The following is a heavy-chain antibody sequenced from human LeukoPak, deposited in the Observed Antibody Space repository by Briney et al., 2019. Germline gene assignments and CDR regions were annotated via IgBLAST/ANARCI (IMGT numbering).Heavy chain of an antibody. Sequence: GGSLRLSCAASGFNFSSYGMHWVRQAPGKGLEWVAVISYDGSNKYYADSVKGRFTISRDNSKNTLYLQMNSLRAEDTAVYYCAKGSSTVTTLAGYFDYWGQGTLVTVSS. D-gene: IGHD4-17*01. CDR3: AKGSSTVTTLAGYFDY. CDR1: GFNFSSYG. J-gene: IGHJ4*02. CDR2: ISYDGSNK. V-gene: IGHV3-30*18.